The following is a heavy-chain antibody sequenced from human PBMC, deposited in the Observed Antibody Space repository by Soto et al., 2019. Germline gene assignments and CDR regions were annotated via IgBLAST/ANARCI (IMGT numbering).Heavy chain of an antibody. CDR2: ISGSGGST. CDR3: AKGMNWNYAGGFGYYYYYGMDV. Sequence: GGSLRLSCAASGFTFSSYAMSWVRQAPGKGLEWVSAISGSGGSTYYADSVKGRFTISRDNSKNTLYLQMNSLRAEDTAVYYCAKGMNWNYAGGFGYYYYYGMDVWGQGTTVTVSS. J-gene: IGHJ6*02. D-gene: IGHD1-7*01. V-gene: IGHV3-23*01. CDR1: GFTFSSYA.